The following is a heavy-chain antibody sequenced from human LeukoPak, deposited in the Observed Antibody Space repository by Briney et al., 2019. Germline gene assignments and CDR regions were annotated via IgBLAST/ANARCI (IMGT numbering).Heavy chain of an antibody. CDR1: GFTFSSYT. Sequence: GRSLRLSCAASGFTFSSYTMHWVRQAPGKGLEWVALISYDGSSKYYADSVKGRFTISRDNSKNTLYLQMNSLRAEDTAVYYCARVPRIFDDSSGFGDDYWGQGTLVTVSS. D-gene: IGHD3-22*01. V-gene: IGHV3-30-3*01. J-gene: IGHJ4*02. CDR3: ARVPRIFDDSSGFGDDY. CDR2: ISYDGSSK.